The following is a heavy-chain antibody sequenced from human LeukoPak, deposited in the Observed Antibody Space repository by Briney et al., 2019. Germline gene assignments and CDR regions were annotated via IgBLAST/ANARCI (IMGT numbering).Heavy chain of an antibody. Sequence: SETLSLTCAVSGYSISSGYYWGWIRQPPGKGLEWIGSIYHSGNTYYNPSLKSRVTISVDTSKNQFSLKLSSVTAADTAVYYCARTLGYCSSTSCYGWWFDPWGQGTLVTVSS. V-gene: IGHV4-38-2*01. CDR3: ARTLGYCSSTSCYGWWFDP. CDR2: IYHSGNT. D-gene: IGHD2-2*01. J-gene: IGHJ5*02. CDR1: GYSISSGYY.